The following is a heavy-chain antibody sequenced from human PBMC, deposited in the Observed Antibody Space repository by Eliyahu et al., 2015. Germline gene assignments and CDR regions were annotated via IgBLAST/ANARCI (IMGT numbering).Heavy chain of an antibody. CDR3: ARGTGYDLGTNFDY. D-gene: IGHD5-12*01. CDR1: GFXFDDYA. J-gene: IGHJ4*02. Sequence: EVQLVESGGGLVQPGRSLRLSCAASGFXFDDYAMHWVRQAPGKGLEGVSGISWNSGSIGYAVSVKGRFTISRDNAKNSLHLQMNSLRAEDTALYYCARGTGYDLGTNFDYWGQGTLVTVSS. V-gene: IGHV3-9*01. CDR2: ISWNSGSI.